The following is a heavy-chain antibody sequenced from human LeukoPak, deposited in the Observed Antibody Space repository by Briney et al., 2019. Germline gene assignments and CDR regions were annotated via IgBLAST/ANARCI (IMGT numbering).Heavy chain of an antibody. CDR1: GFNFGTFA. CDR3: AKDHSGDLDY. CDR2: IWYDGSNK. Sequence: PGGSLRLSCEASGFNFGTFAMHWVRQAPGEGLEWLAIIWYDGSNKHYSDSVKGRFTISRDNSKSSLYLQMNSLRAEDTAVYYCAKDHSGDLDYWGQGTLVTVSS. J-gene: IGHJ4*02. V-gene: IGHV3-30*02. D-gene: IGHD3-3*01.